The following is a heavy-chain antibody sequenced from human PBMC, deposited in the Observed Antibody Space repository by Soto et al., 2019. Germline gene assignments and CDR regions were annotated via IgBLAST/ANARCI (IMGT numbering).Heavy chain of an antibody. J-gene: IGHJ4*02. CDR3: AKSEILLWFGPGDY. CDR2: ISGSGGST. CDR1: GFTFSSYA. Sequence: GGSLRLSCAASGFTFSSYAMSWVRQAPGKGLEWVSAISGSGGSTYYADSVKGRFTISRDNSKNTLYLQMNSLRAEDTAVYYCAKSEILLWFGPGDYWGQGTLVTVSS. D-gene: IGHD3-10*01. V-gene: IGHV3-23*01.